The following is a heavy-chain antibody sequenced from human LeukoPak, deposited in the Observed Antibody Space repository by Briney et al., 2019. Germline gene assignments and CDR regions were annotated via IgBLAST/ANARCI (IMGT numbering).Heavy chain of an antibody. J-gene: IGHJ4*02. CDR2: IYSGGST. CDR3: ARDTLDPPYYDFWSGYSY. Sequence: GGSLRLSCAASGFTVSSNYMSWVRQAPGKGLEWVSVIYSGGSTYYADSVKGRFTISRDNSKNTLYLQMNSLRAEDTAVYYCARDTLDPPYYDFWSGYSYWGQGTLVTVSS. CDR1: GFTVSSNY. D-gene: IGHD3-3*01. V-gene: IGHV3-66*02.